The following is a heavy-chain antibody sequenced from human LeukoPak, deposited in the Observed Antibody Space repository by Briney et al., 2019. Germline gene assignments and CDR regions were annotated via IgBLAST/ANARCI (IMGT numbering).Heavy chain of an antibody. CDR2: MNPKSGNT. CDR3: ARVLGITIFSPGY. D-gene: IGHD3-9*01. J-gene: IGHJ4*02. Sequence: ASVKVSCKASGYNFNNYDINWVRQAAGQGLEWMGWMNPKSGNTGYAPKFQGRVTMTRNISITTAYMELSSLRSEDTAVYYCARVLGITIFSPGYWGQGTLITVSS. CDR1: GYNFNNYD. V-gene: IGHV1-8*01.